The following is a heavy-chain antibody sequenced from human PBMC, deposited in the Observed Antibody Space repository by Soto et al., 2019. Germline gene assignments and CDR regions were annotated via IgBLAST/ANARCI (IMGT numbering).Heavy chain of an antibody. J-gene: IGHJ5*02. V-gene: IGHV3-11*06. CDR1: GFTFSDYY. CDR3: ARVVGYYDFWSGYYPTSSAWFDP. D-gene: IGHD3-3*01. Sequence: PGGSLRLSCAASGFTFSDYYMSWIRHAPGKGLEWVSYISSSSSYTNYADSVKGRFTISRDNAKNSLYLQMNSLRAEDTAVYYCARVVGYYDFWSGYYPTSSAWFDPWGQGTLVTVSS. CDR2: ISSSSSYT.